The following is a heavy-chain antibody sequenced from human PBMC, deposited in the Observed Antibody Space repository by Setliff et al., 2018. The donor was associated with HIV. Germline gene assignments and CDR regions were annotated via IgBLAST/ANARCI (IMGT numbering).Heavy chain of an antibody. J-gene: IGHJ4*02. CDR3: AHTPVSWDQYFFDY. CDR2: IYWNDHK. Sequence: SGPTLVNPTQTLTLTCTFSGFSLSTSGAGVGWIRQPPGKALEWLAVIYWNDHKYYSPSLRSRLTVTRDASKNQVVLTVTNVAPVDTATYFCAHTPVSWDQYFFDYWGQGTLVTVSS. D-gene: IGHD1-26*01. CDR1: GFSLSTSGAG. V-gene: IGHV2-5*01.